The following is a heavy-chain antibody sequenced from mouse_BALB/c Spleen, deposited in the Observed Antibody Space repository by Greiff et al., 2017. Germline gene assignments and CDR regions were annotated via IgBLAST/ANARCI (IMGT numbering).Heavy chain of an antibody. J-gene: IGHJ3*01. V-gene: IGHV1-14*01. Sequence: EVQLQQSGAELAKPGASVKMSCKASGYTFTSYVMHWVKQKPGQGLEWIGYINPYNDGTKYNEKFKGKATLTSDKSSSTAYMELSSLTSEDSAVYYCARDYYGSSAWFAYWGQGTLVTVSA. CDR3: ARDYYGSSAWFAY. CDR1: GYTFTSYV. CDR2: INPYNDGT. D-gene: IGHD1-1*01.